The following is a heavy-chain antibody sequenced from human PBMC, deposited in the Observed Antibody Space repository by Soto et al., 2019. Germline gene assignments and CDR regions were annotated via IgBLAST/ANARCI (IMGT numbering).Heavy chain of an antibody. D-gene: IGHD1-26*01. CDR3: ARYLETIGFNYMDG. J-gene: IGHJ6*03. Sequence: QITLKESGPKLVKPTQTLTLTCTFSGFSLSTSGVGVGWIRQPPGKAPEWLGFIYWGDDERYSPSLKSRLTIIHDSAKNQVVLTMTNMDPVDTATYYCARYLETIGFNYMDGWGKGTTVTVSS. V-gene: IGHV2-5*02. CDR1: GFSLSTSGVG. CDR2: IYWGDDE.